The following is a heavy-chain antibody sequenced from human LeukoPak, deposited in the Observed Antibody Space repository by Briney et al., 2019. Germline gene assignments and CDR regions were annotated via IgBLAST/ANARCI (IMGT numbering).Heavy chain of an antibody. D-gene: IGHD6-6*01. Sequence: GGSLRLSCTASGFSFSGHWMHWTRQLPGKGLVWVSRISPTGSTTSYADSVKGRFTVSRDNAKNTLYLQVNNLRAEDTAVYYCARGPNSNWSGLDFWGQGTLLTVSS. CDR2: ISPTGSTT. V-gene: IGHV3-74*01. J-gene: IGHJ4*02. CDR1: GFSFSGHW. CDR3: ARGPNSNWSGLDF.